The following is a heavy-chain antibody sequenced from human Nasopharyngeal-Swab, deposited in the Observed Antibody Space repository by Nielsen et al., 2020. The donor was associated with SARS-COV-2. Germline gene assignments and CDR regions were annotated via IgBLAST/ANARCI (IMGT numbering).Heavy chain of an antibody. J-gene: IGHJ6*02. D-gene: IGHD3-10*01. CDR2: IYYSGST. CDR3: ARDHYGSGSPSMDV. CDR1: GGSVSSGSYY. V-gene: IGHV4-61*01. Sequence: GSLRLSCTVSGGSVSSGSYYWSWIRQPPGKGLERIGYIYYSGSTNYNPSLKSRVTISVDTSKNQFSLKLSSVTAADTAVYYCARDHYGSGSPSMDVWGQGTTVTVSS.